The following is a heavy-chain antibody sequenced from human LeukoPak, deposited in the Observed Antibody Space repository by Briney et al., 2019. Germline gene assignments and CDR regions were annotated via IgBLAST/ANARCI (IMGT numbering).Heavy chain of an antibody. Sequence: SETLSLTCTVSGGSISSYYWSWIRQPPGKGLEWIGYIYYSGSTNYNPSLKSRVTISVDTSKNQFSLKLSSVTAADTAVYYCARSDPSPLSSSPLWGQGTLVTVSS. V-gene: IGHV4-59*01. CDR2: IYYSGST. J-gene: IGHJ4*02. CDR3: ARSDPSPLSSSPL. CDR1: GGSISSYY. D-gene: IGHD6-6*01.